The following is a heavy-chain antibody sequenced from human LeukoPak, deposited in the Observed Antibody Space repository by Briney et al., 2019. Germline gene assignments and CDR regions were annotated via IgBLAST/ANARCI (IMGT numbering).Heavy chain of an antibody. D-gene: IGHD6-19*01. Sequence: GGSLRRSGAAYGFTVSSYAMSWVRHAPGNGLEWVSAISGSGGSTYYADSVKGRFTNSRDNSKSTLYLQMNSLRAEDTAVYYCAKDARPWLVLVTTQYYFDYWGQGTLVTVTA. CDR1: GFTVSSYA. J-gene: IGHJ4*02. CDR2: ISGSGGST. V-gene: IGHV3-23*01. CDR3: AKDARPWLVLVTTQYYFDY.